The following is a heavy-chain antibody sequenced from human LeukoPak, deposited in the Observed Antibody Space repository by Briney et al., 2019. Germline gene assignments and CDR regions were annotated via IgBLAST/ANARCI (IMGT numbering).Heavy chain of an antibody. CDR3: ARESAFYDSSGYYYLDY. D-gene: IGHD3-22*01. Sequence: GGSLRLSCAASGFTVSSNYMSWVRQAPGKGLEWVSFIYSGGSTYYADSVKGRFTISRDNSKNTLYLQMNSLRAEDTAVYYCARESAFYDSSGYYYLDYWGQGTLVTVSS. J-gene: IGHJ4*02. CDR1: GFTVSSNY. V-gene: IGHV3-66*01. CDR2: IYSGGST.